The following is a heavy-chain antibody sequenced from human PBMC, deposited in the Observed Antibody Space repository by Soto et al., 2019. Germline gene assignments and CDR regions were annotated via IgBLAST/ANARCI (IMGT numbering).Heavy chain of an antibody. V-gene: IGHV3-33*01. CDR2: IWYDGSNK. CDR3: SRGNGHNSGRFDY. CDR1: GFTFKTYG. Sequence: GGSLRLSCVASGFTFKTYGMHWVRQAPGKGLEWVAVIWYDGSNKYYAESVKGRFSISRDNSKNTLYLQMDTLRAEDTALYFCSRGNGHNSGRFDYWGQGTLVTVSS. J-gene: IGHJ4*02. D-gene: IGHD1-1*01.